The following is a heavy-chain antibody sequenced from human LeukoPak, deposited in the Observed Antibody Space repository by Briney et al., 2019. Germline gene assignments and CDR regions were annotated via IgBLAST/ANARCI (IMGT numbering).Heavy chain of an antibody. CDR3: ARNEDKVTITGTYYFDY. CDR1: GGTFSSYA. D-gene: IGHD1-20*01. V-gene: IGHV1-18*01. J-gene: IGHJ4*02. Sequence: GASVKVSCKASGGTFSSYAISWVRQAPGQGLEWMGWISAYNGNTNYAQKLQGRVTMTTDTSTSTAYMELRSLRSDDTAVYYCARNEDKVTITGTYYFDYWGQGTLVTVSS. CDR2: ISAYNGNT.